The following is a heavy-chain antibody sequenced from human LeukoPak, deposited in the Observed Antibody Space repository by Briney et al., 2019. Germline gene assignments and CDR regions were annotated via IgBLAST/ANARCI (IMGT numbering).Heavy chain of an antibody. CDR3: ATYYYDSSGYYSSYYFDY. J-gene: IGHJ4*02. CDR2: INHSGST. D-gene: IGHD3-22*01. V-gene: IGHV4-34*01. CDR1: GGSFSGYY. Sequence: SETLSLTCAVYGGSFSGYYWSWIRQPPGKGLEWIGEINHSGSTNYNPSLKSRVTISVDTSKNQFSLKLSSVTAADTAVYYCATYYYDSSGYYSSYYFDYWGQGTLVTVSS.